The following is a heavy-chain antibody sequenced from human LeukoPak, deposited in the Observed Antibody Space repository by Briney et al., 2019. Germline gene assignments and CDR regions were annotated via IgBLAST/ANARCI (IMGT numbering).Heavy chain of an antibody. CDR3: AKAGNSYGSIDY. CDR2: ISYDGSNK. Sequence: PGGSLRLSCAASGFTFSSYGMHWVRQAPGKGLEWVAVISYDGSNKYYADSVKGRFTISRDNSKNTLYLQMSSLRAEDTAVYCCAKAGNSYGSIDYWGQGTLVTVSS. D-gene: IGHD5-18*01. J-gene: IGHJ4*02. CDR1: GFTFSSYG. V-gene: IGHV3-30*18.